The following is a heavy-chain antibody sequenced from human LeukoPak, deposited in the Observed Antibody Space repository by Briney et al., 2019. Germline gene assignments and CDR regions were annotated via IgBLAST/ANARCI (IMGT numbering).Heavy chain of an antibody. CDR2: IFSTGST. CDR3: VGEVQLWRQNMYFYYMDA. J-gene: IGHJ6*03. D-gene: IGHD3-16*01. V-gene: IGHV4-4*07. Sequence: PSETLSLTCRFSGDSLTYYYWTWIRQPAGKGLEWIGRIFSTGSTNYNPSLQSRVTISVDKSKNQFSLRLSSVTAADTAVYFCVGEVQLWRQNMYFYYMDAWGKGTTVIVSS. CDR1: GDSLTYYY.